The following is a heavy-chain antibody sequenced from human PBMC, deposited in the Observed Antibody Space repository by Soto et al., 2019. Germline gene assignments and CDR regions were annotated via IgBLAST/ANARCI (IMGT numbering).Heavy chain of an antibody. Sequence: VQLVQSGAEVRQPGSSVRVSCKASGGTFSTYSVTWVRQAPGQGLEWMGGIIPIYDSPYYAQKFLGRVSPNAGTTTNTAYMVVSRLTTEDTAVYFWSGHSASVTQGPLTDWGQGTLVLVSS. J-gene: IGHJ4*02. CDR1: GGTFSTYS. CDR2: IIPIYDSP. D-gene: IGHD2-21*02. CDR3: SGHSASVTQGPLTD. V-gene: IGHV1-69*06.